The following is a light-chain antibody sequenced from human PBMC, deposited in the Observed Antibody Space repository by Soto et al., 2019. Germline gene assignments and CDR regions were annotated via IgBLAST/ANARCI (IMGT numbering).Light chain of an antibody. CDR3: LQSYIYPLT. CDR1: QGIRHD. CDR2: TTS. Sequence: AIRLTQSPSSLCASVGGRVNIACPASQGIRHDLGWYQQKPGQAPKLLIYTTSTLQSGVPSRFSGSGSGTDFTLTISGLQPEDFATYYCLQSYIYPLTFGGGTKVDIK. J-gene: IGKJ4*01. V-gene: IGKV1-6*01.